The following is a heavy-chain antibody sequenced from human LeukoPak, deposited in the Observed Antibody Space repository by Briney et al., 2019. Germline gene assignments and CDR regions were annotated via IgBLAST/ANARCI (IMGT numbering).Heavy chain of an antibody. CDR1: GFAFSRSA. D-gene: IGHD2-2*02. CDR3: AKGTWPGSPGCYTH. J-gene: IGHJ4*02. CDR2: ISGSGDST. Sequence: GGSLRLSCAASGFAFSRSAISWVRQAPGKGLEWVSAISGSGDSTYYADSVKGRFTISRDNSKNTLFLQMNSLRAEDTAVYYCAKGTWPGSPGCYTHWGQGTLVTVSS. V-gene: IGHV3-23*01.